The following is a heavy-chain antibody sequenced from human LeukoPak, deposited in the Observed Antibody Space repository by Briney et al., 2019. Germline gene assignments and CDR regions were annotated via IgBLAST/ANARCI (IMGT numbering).Heavy chain of an antibody. J-gene: IGHJ6*04. Sequence: GGSLRLSCAASGFSLSTNEMNWVRQAPGKGLEWVSAISGSGGSTYYADSVKGRFTISRDNSKNTLYLQMNSLRAEDTAVYYCASRPTYYYYGMDVWGKGTTVTVSS. CDR3: ASRPTYYYYGMDV. CDR1: GFSLSTNE. V-gene: IGHV3-23*01. CDR2: ISGSGGST.